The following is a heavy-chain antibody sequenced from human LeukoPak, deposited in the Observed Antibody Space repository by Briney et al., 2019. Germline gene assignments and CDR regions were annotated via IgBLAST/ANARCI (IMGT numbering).Heavy chain of an antibody. Sequence: PSETLSLTCTVSGGSISSYYWSWIRQPPGKGLEWIGYIYYSGSTNYNPSLKSRVTISVDTSKNQFSLKLSSVTAADTAVYYCARGWLVVSRFDYWGQGTLVTVSS. J-gene: IGHJ4*02. CDR3: ARGWLVVSRFDY. V-gene: IGHV4-59*01. CDR1: GGSISSYY. CDR2: IYYSGST. D-gene: IGHD6-19*01.